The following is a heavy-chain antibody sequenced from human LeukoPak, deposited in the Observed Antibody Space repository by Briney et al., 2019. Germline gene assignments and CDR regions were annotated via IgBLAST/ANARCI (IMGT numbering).Heavy chain of an antibody. D-gene: IGHD3-16*02. Sequence: GASVKVSCKASGYTFTSYDINWVRQATGQGLEWMGWMNPNSGNTGYAQKFQGRVTMTRNTSISTAYMELSSLRSEDTAVYYCARAGTYDYVWGSYRRDAFDIWGQGTMVTASS. V-gene: IGHV1-8*01. CDR2: MNPNSGNT. J-gene: IGHJ3*02. CDR3: ARAGTYDYVWGSYRRDAFDI. CDR1: GYTFTSYD.